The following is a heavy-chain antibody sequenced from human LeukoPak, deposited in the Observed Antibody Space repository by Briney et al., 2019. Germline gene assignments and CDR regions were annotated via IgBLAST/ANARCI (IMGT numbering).Heavy chain of an antibody. CDR3: AREKWELLGEFSYYFDL. J-gene: IGHJ6*03. V-gene: IGHV4-59*11. D-gene: IGHD1-7*01. CDR2: VQPGGST. Sequence: PSETLSLTCTVSGASMSGLSWSWMRQAPGKGLEWIGFVQPGGSTNYNPSLQSRVSISLDTSKNKFSLTLRSVTAADTAVYFCAREKWELLGEFSYYFDLWGKGTTVTVSS. CDR1: GASMSGLS.